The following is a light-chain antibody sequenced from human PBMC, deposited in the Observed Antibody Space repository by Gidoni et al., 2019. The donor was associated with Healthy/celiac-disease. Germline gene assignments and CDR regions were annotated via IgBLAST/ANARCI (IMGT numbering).Light chain of an antibody. CDR3: QQYGSSPTWT. J-gene: IGKJ1*01. CDR1: QRVSSSY. CDR2: GAS. V-gene: IGKV3-20*01. Sequence: EIVLTQSPVTLSLSPGERATLSCRASQRVSSSYLAWYQQKPGQAPRLLIYGASSRATGIPDRFSGSGSGTDFTLTISRLEPEDFAVYYCQQYGSSPTWTFXQXTKVEIK.